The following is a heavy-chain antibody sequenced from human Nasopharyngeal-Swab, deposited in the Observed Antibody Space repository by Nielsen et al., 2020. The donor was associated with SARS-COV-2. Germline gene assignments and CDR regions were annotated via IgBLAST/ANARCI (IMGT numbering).Heavy chain of an antibody. CDR2: ISSSSSYI. V-gene: IGHV3-21*01. Sequence: GESLKISCAASGFTFSSYSMNWVRQAPGKGLEWVSSISSSSSYIYYADSVEGRFTISRDNAKNSLYLQMNSLRDEDTAVYYCARGYTSGWYQWSRHTLDYWGQGTLVTVSS. CDR3: ARGYTSGWYQWSRHTLDY. CDR1: GFTFSSYS. J-gene: IGHJ4*02. D-gene: IGHD6-19*01.